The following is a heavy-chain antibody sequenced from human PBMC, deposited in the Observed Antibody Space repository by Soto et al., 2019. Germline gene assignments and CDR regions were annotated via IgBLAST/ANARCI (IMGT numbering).Heavy chain of an antibody. CDR1: GGSISSGGYY. CDR3: ARVYGSGSYYNVWFDP. Sequence: PSETLSLTCTVSGGSISSGGYYWSWIHQHPGKGLEWIGYIYYSGSTYYNPSLKSRVTISVDTSKNQFSLKLSSVTAADTAVYYCARVYGSGSYYNVWFDPWGQGTLVTVSS. J-gene: IGHJ5*02. D-gene: IGHD3-10*01. V-gene: IGHV4-31*03. CDR2: IYYSGST.